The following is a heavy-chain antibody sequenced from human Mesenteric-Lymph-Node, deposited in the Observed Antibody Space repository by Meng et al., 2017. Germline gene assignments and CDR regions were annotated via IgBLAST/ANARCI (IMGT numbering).Heavy chain of an antibody. V-gene: IGHV4-4*01. J-gene: IGHJ4*02. CDR2: ISHGGNS. Sequence: QVQLQESGPGLVTPAGTRPRTCAVSCGSNSSTKGLGWVRQPPGKGLDWIAEISHGGNSKYNTSLKSRVTISVDMSKNQVSLKLTSVTAADTAVYFCVRNFDSWGQGTLVTVSS. CDR3: VRNFDS. CDR1: CGSNSSTKG.